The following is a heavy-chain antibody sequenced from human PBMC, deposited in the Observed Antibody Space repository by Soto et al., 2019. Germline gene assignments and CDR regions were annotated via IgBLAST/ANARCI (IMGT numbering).Heavy chain of an antibody. J-gene: IGHJ6*03. Sequence: GGSLRLSCAASGFTVSSNYMSWVRQAPGKGLEWVSVIYSGGSTYYADSVKGRFTISRDNSKNTLYLQMNSLRAEDTAVYYCARHSSSWYSEYYYYMDVWGKGTTVTVSS. CDR2: IYSGGST. V-gene: IGHV3-66*04. D-gene: IGHD6-13*01. CDR1: GFTVSSNY. CDR3: ARHSSSWYSEYYYYMDV.